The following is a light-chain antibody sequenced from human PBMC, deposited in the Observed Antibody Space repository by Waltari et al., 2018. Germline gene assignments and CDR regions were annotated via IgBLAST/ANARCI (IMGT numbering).Light chain of an antibody. CDR1: CSDVGYYDF. CDR2: EVS. J-gene: IGLJ2*01. V-gene: IGLV2-23*02. CDR3: CSYATSHTFV. Sequence: QSALTHPASVSGSPGQSITISRTVTCSDVGYYDFVSWYQQHPGQAPELITYEVSKRPSGVSNRFSGSKSGNTASLTSSGLQAEDEADYFCCSYATSHTFVFGGGTKLTVL.